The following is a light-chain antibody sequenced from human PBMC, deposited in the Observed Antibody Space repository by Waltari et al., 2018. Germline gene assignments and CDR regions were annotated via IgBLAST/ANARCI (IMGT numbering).Light chain of an antibody. CDR3: QQYNNWPIT. CDR2: GAS. Sequence: EIVMTQSPATLSVSPGERATLSCRASQSVRSNSAWYQQKPGQAPRLLFYGASTRATGIPARFSGSGSGTEFTLTISSLQSEDFAVYYCQQYNNWPITFGGGTKVEIK. CDR1: QSVRSN. J-gene: IGKJ4*01. V-gene: IGKV3-15*01.